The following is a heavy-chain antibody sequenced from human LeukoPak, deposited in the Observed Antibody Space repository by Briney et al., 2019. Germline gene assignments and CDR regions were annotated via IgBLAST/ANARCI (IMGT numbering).Heavy chain of an antibody. CDR1: GGSISSYY. CDR2: IYTSGST. D-gene: IGHD3-3*01. V-gene: IGHV4-4*07. J-gene: IGHJ6*03. Sequence: SETLSLTCTVSGGSISSYYWSWIRQPAGKGLEWIGRIYTSGSTNYNPSLKSRVTMSVDTSKNQFSLKLSSVTAADTAVYYCARDIKKRITIFGVLSVYYMDVWGKGTTVTVSS. CDR3: ARDIKKRITIFGVLSVYYMDV.